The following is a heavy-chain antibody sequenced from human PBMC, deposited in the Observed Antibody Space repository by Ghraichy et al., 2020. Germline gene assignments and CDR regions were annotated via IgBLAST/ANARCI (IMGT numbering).Heavy chain of an antibody. CDR1: GYTFTSYG. J-gene: IGHJ6*02. Sequence: ASVKVSCKDFGYTFTSYGISWVRQAPGQGLEWMGWISAYNGNTNYAQKLQGRVTMTTDTSTSTAYMELRSLRSDDTAVYYCARARDYDILTGYYIYYYYGMDVWGQGTTVTVSS. CDR3: ARARDYDILTGYYIYYYYGMDV. D-gene: IGHD3-9*01. CDR2: ISAYNGNT. V-gene: IGHV1-18*01.